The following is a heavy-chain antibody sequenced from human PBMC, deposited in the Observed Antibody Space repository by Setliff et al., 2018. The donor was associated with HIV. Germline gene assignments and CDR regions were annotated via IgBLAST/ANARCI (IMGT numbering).Heavy chain of an antibody. V-gene: IGHV3-30-3*01. J-gene: IGHJ4*02. Sequence: GESLKISCAASEFTFSSYAMHWVRQAPGKGLEWVAVISHDGIIKIYADSVKGRFTISRDNSKNTLYLQMTSLRPEDTAVYYCARDLRVGGNDYWGQGTLVTVSS. CDR2: ISHDGIIK. D-gene: IGHD6-19*01. CDR3: ARDLRVGGNDY. CDR1: EFTFSSYA.